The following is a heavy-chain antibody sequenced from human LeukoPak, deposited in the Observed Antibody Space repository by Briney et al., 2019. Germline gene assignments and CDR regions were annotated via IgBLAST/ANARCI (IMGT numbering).Heavy chain of an antibody. Sequence: SETLSLTCTVSGGSISSYDWSWIRQPAGKGLEWIGRIYTGGSPNYNPSLKSRVTMSVDTSKKQFSLKLSSVTAADTAVYYCARADYSSTWSHDYYYMDVWGKGTTVTVSS. CDR2: IYTGGSP. J-gene: IGHJ6*03. V-gene: IGHV4-4*07. CDR3: ARADYSSTWSHDYYYMDV. CDR1: GGSISSYD. D-gene: IGHD6-13*01.